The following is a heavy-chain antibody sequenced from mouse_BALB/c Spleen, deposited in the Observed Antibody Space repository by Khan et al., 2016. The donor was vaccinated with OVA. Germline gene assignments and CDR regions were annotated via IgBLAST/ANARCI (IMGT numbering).Heavy chain of an antibody. J-gene: IGHJ2*01. CDR2: IRLKSNNYAT. CDR3: TRRNYRFDY. V-gene: IGHV6-6*02. CDR1: GFTFSNYW. Sequence: EVQLQESGGGLVQPGGSMKLSCVASGFTFSNYWMNWVRQSPEKGLEWVAEIRLKSNNYATHYAESVKGRFTISSDDSKSSVYLQMNNLRAEDTCMYYCTRRNYRFDYGGQGTTLTVSS. D-gene: IGHD2-1*01.